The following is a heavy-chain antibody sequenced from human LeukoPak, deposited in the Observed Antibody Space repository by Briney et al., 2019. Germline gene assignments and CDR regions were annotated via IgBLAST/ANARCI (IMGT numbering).Heavy chain of an antibody. V-gene: IGHV7-4-1*02. J-gene: IGHJ6*04. Sequence: ASVKVSCKASGYTFTKYAMNWVRQAPGQGLEGMGWINTNTGNPTHPQGFTGRFVFSLDTSVSTAYLQISTLKADDTAVYYCASEGCTSGICPQLLWGKGTPVTVSS. CDR2: INTNTGNP. D-gene: IGHD2-8*01. CDR3: ASEGCTSGICPQLL. CDR1: GYTFTKYA.